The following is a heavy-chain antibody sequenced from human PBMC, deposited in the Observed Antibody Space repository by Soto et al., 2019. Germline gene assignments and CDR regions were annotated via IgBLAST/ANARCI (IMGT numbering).Heavy chain of an antibody. CDR1: GYSFSNYW. V-gene: IGHV5-51*01. J-gene: IGHJ5*02. D-gene: IGHD2-2*01. CDR3: ARRYHIGGGPHWFDP. Sequence: GESLKISCKGSGYSFSNYWIGWVRQMPGKGLEWMGIIYPGDSDTTYSPSFQGQVTISADKSISTAYLQWSSLKASDTAMYYCARRYHIGGGPHWFDPWGQGTLVTVSS. CDR2: IYPGDSDT.